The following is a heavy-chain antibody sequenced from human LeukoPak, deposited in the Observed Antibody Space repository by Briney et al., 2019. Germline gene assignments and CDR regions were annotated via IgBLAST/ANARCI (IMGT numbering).Heavy chain of an antibody. CDR1: GFTFSSYT. J-gene: IGHJ3*02. Sequence: GGSLRLSCAASGFTFSSYTMNWVRQAPGKGLEWVSKISSSSSTIYYADSVKVRFTISRDNAKNSLYLQMNSLRAEDTAVYYCARDSPQALAILHAFDIWGHGTMVTVSS. CDR2: ISSSSSTI. V-gene: IGHV3-48*01. D-gene: IGHD5-12*01. CDR3: ARDSPQALAILHAFDI.